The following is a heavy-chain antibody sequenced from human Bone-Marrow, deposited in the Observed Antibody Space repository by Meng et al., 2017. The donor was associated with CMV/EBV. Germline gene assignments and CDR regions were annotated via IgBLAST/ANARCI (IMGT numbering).Heavy chain of an antibody. J-gene: IGHJ5*02. D-gene: IGHD3-3*01. CDR3: ARGPIRFLEWRNWFDP. V-gene: IGHV4-34*01. CDR2: IHHSGST. CDR1: GGSFCRYY. Sequence: YGGSFCRYYWSWIRQPPGKGLEWIGDIHHSGSTNYNPSLKSRVTISVDTSKNQFSLKLSSVTAADTAVYYCARGPIRFLEWRNWFDPWGQGTLVTVSS.